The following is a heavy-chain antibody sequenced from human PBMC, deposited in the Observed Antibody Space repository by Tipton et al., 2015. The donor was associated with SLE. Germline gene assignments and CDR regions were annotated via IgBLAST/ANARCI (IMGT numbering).Heavy chain of an antibody. CDR2: INHSGST. J-gene: IGHJ1*01. D-gene: IGHD6-6*01. CDR1: GGSFSGYY. V-gene: IGHV4-34*01. Sequence: LRLSCAVYGGSFSGYYWSWIRQPPGKGLEWIGEINHSGSTNYNPSLKSRVTISVDTSKNQFSLKLSSVTAADTAVYYCARQGIAAPGGGYFQQWGQGTLVTVSS. CDR3: ARQGIAAPGGGYFQQ.